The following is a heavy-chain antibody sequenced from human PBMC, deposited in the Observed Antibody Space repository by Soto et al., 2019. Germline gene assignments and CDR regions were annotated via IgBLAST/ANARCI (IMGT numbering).Heavy chain of an antibody. Sequence: SETLSLTCTVSGGSISSGGYYWSWIRQHPGKGLEWIGYIYYSGSTYYNPSLKSRVTISVDTSKNQFSLKLSSVTAADTAVYYCARDRLSMITFGGVILAGFDPWGQGTLVTVSS. D-gene: IGHD3-16*02. CDR3: ARDRLSMITFGGVILAGFDP. CDR2: IYYSGST. CDR1: GGSISSGGYY. V-gene: IGHV4-31*03. J-gene: IGHJ5*02.